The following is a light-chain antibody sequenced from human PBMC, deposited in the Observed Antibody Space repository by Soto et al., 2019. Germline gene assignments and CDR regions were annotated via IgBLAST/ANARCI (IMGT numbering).Light chain of an antibody. Sequence: QSALTQPPSVSGAPGQRVTISCTGSSSNIGAGYDVHWYQQLPGTAPKLLIYGNSNRPSGVPDRFSGSKSGTSASLAITGVQGEDEADYYCQAYDSSLSGSRVFGGGTQLTVL. CDR1: SSNIGAGYD. CDR2: GNS. J-gene: IGLJ2*01. CDR3: QAYDSSLSGSRV. V-gene: IGLV1-40*01.